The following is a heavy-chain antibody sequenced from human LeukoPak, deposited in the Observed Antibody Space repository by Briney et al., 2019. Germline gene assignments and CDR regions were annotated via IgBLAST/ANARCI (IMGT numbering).Heavy chain of an antibody. CDR1: GYTFTSYA. D-gene: IGHD6-13*01. J-gene: IGHJ6*03. CDR3: AREQQDYYYYYMDV. Sequence: GASVKVSCKASGYTFTSYAMHWVRQAPGQRLEWMGWINAGNGNTKYSQEFQGRVTITRDTSASTAYMELSSLRSEDMAVYYCAREQQDYYYYYMDVWGKGTTVTVSS. V-gene: IGHV1-3*03. CDR2: INAGNGNT.